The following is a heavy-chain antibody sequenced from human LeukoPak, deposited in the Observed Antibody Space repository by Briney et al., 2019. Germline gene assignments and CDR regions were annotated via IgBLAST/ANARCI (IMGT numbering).Heavy chain of an antibody. V-gene: IGHV3-74*01. J-gene: IGHJ4*01. Sequence: PGGSLRLSCAASGFTISGFWMHWVRQVPGEGLVLVARMNSAGTTINYADSVKGGLTISRDYVRNTLHLQMNNLSLEDTAVYFCIREVQVRASASLGLWGRGTLVTVS. CDR1: GFTISGFW. CDR2: MNSAGTTI. D-gene: IGHD1-1*01. CDR3: IREVQVRASASLGL.